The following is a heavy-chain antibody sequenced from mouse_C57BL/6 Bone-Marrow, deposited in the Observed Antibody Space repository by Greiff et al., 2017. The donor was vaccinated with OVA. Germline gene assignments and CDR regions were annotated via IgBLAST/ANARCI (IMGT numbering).Heavy chain of an antibody. CDR2: ISSGGDYI. Sequence: DVMLVESGEGLVKPGGSLKLSCAASGFTFSSYAMSWVRQTPEKRLEWVAYISSGGDYIYYADTVKGRFTISRDNARNTLYLQMSSLKSEDTAIYYCTRGVYDYVFAYWGQGTLVTVSA. V-gene: IGHV5-9-1*02. CDR1: GFTFSSYA. CDR3: TRGVYDYVFAY. D-gene: IGHD2-4*01. J-gene: IGHJ3*01.